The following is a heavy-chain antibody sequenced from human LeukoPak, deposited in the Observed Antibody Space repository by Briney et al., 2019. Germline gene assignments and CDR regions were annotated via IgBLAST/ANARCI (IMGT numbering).Heavy chain of an antibody. D-gene: IGHD5-18*01. V-gene: IGHV3-30*02. CDR3: AKDIVAFDTAMVASDY. CDR2: IRYDGSNK. J-gene: IGHJ4*02. Sequence: GGSLRLSCAASGFTFSSYGMHWVRQAPGKGLEWVAFIRYDGSNKYYADSVKGRFTISRDNSKNTLYLQMNSLRAEDTAVYYCAKDIVAFDTAMVASDYWGQGTLVTVSS. CDR1: GFTFSSYG.